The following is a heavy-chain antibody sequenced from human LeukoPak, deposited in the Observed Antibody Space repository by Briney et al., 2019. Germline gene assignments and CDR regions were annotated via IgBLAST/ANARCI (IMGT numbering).Heavy chain of an antibody. Sequence: PGGSLRLSCAASGFTFSSYSMNWVRQAPGKGLEWVSSISSSSSYIYYADSVKGRFTISRDNAKNSLYLQMNSLRAEDTAVYYCARDFNYGESAGYYYGMDVWGQGTTVTVSS. CDR3: ARDFNYGESAGYYYGMDV. V-gene: IGHV3-21*01. D-gene: IGHD4-17*01. J-gene: IGHJ6*02. CDR1: GFTFSSYS. CDR2: ISSSSSYI.